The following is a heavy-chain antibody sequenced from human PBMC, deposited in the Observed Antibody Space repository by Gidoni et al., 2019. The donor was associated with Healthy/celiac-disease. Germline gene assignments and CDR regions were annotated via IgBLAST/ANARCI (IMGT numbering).Heavy chain of an antibody. CDR3: AREHCSSTSCYDFDY. V-gene: IGHV3-21*01. D-gene: IGHD2-2*01. J-gene: IGHJ4*02. Sequence: EVQLVESGGGLVKPGGSLRLSCAASGFPFSSYSMNWVRQAPGKGLEWVSSISISSSYIYYADSVKGRFTISRDNAKNSLYLQMNSLRAEDTAVYYCAREHCSSTSCYDFDYWGQGTLVTVSS. CDR2: ISISSSYI. CDR1: GFPFSSYS.